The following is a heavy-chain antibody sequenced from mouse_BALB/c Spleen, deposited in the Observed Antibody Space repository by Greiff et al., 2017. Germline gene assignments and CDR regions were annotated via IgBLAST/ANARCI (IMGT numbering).Heavy chain of an antibody. V-gene: IGHV7-3*02. D-gene: IGHD2-4*01. CDR1: GFTFTDYY. CDR3: ARDFYDYDDAMDY. CDR2: IRNKANGYTT. J-gene: IGHJ4*01. Sequence: DVQLVESGGGLVQPGGSLRLSCATSGFTFTDYYMSWVRQPPGKALEWLGFIRNKANGYTTEYSASVKGRFTISRDNSQSILYLQMNTLRAEDSATYYCARDFYDYDDAMDYWGQGTSVTVSS.